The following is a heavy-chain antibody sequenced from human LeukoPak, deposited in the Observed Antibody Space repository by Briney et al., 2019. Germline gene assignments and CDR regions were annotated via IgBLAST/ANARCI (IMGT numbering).Heavy chain of an antibody. D-gene: IGHD2-2*01. CDR1: GFTFSSYS. CDR2: ISSSSSTI. J-gene: IGHJ6*03. V-gene: IGHV3-48*01. Sequence: GGSLRLSCAASGFTFSSYSMNWVRQAPGKGLEWVSYISSSSSTIYYADSVKGRFTISRDNAKNSLYLQMNSLRAEDTAVYYCARVQVVPAAAMDVWGKGTTVTVSS. CDR3: ARVQVVPAAAMDV.